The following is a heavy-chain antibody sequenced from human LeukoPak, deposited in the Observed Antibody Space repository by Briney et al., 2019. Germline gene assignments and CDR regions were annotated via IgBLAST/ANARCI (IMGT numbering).Heavy chain of an antibody. V-gene: IGHV4-59*01. CDR2: IHNSGST. CDR1: GGSISNYY. Sequence: SETLSLTCTVSGGSISNYYWSWIRQTPGKGLEWIGYIHNSGSTKYNPSLKSPVSISVDTSKNQFSLKVNSVTAADTAVCYCARGGGWGNWNDAVDYWGQGTLVTVSS. CDR3: ARGGGWGNWNDAVDY. D-gene: IGHD1-1*01. J-gene: IGHJ4*02.